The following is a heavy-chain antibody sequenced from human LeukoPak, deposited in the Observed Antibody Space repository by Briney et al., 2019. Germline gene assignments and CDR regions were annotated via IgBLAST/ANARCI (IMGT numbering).Heavy chain of an antibody. CDR2: IFSRSESI. J-gene: IGHJ4*02. Sequence: GGSLRLSCAASGFTFGAYTMNWVRQAPGKGLEWVSCIFSRSESIFYADSVKGRFTVSRDNAKNSLYLQMNSLRAEDTAVYYCARLGARQMLEYWGQGTLVTVSS. D-gene: IGHD4-17*01. CDR3: ARLGARQMLEY. CDR1: GFTFGAYT. V-gene: IGHV3-21*01.